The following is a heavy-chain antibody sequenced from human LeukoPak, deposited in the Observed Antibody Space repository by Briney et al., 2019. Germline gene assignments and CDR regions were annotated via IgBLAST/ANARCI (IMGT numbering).Heavy chain of an antibody. CDR1: GFTFTSSA. CDR2: IVVGSGNT. V-gene: IGHV1-58*02. Sequence: ATSVKVSCKASGFTFTSSAMQWVRQARGQRLEWIGWIVVGSGNTNYAQKFQERVTITRDMSTSTAYIELSSLRSEDTAVYYCAADGEDSGSYSSFDYWGQGTLVTVSS. CDR3: AADGEDSGSYSSFDY. J-gene: IGHJ4*02. D-gene: IGHD1-26*01.